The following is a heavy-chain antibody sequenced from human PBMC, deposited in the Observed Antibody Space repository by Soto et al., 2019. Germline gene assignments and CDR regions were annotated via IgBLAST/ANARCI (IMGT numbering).Heavy chain of an antibody. D-gene: IGHD3-10*01. CDR3: ANHMYGITMVRGVINSSS. CDR1: GFTFSSYG. Sequence: GGSLRHSCAASGFTFSSYGMHWVRQATGKGLEWVAVISYDGSNKYYADSVKGRFTISRDNSKNTLYLQMNSLRAEDTAVYYCANHMYGITMVRGVINSSSWGQGTLLTVSS. V-gene: IGHV3-30*18. J-gene: IGHJ4*02. CDR2: ISYDGSNK.